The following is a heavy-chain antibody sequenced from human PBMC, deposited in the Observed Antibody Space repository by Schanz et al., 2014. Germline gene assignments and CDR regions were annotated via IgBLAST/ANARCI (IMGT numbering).Heavy chain of an antibody. J-gene: IGHJ3*01. CDR1: GYTFTSYG. CDR3: ARNVIATGRAFDP. V-gene: IGHV1-18*04. CDR2: TTGYNVNT. Sequence: VQLVQSGAEVKKPGASVKVSCKASGYTFTSYGIGWVRQAPGQGLEWMGWTTGYNVNTNYAQKVQGRVTLTTDTSTSTAYMELRSLTSDATAVYYCARNVIATGRAFDPWGPGTMVTVS. D-gene: IGHD6-13*01.